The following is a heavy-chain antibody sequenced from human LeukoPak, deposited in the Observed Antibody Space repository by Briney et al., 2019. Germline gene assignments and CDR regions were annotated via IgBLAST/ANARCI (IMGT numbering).Heavy chain of an antibody. V-gene: IGHV4-34*01. J-gene: IGHJ6*03. CDR3: ARGRNWETFYHYCMDV. CDR2: INHSGNT. CDR1: GGSFSGYY. D-gene: IGHD1-14*01. Sequence: SETLSLTCGVSGGSFSGYYWTWIRQFPGKGLGWMGEINHSGNTIYNPSLKSRVTISIDTSKNQISLNMRSVTAADTAVYYCARGRNWETFYHYCMDVWGNGTTVTVSS.